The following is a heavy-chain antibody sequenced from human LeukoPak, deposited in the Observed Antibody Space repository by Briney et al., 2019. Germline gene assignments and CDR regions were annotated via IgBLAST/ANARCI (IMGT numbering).Heavy chain of an antibody. D-gene: IGHD6-19*01. J-gene: IGHJ4*02. CDR2: ISYDGSNK. CDR3: ARSDPFIAVAGTGYFDY. Sequence: RSGGSLRLSCAASGFTFSSYAMHWVRQAPGKGLEWVAVISYDGSNKYYADSVKGRFTISRDNSKNTLYPQMNSLRAEDTAVYYCARSDPFIAVAGTGYFDYWGQGTLVTVSS. CDR1: GFTFSSYA. V-gene: IGHV3-30*04.